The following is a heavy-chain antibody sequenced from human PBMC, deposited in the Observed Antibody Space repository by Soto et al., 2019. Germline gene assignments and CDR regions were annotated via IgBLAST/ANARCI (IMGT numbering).Heavy chain of an antibody. Sequence: GESLKISCNASGYRFTSYWIGWVRQMPGKGLEWMGIIYPGDSDTRYSPSFQGQVTISVDKSIATAYLHWSSLKASDTGMFYWANRGRQVNDVFDVWGQGTMVIV. CDR3: ANRGRQVNDVFDV. CDR2: IYPGDSDT. V-gene: IGHV5-51*01. J-gene: IGHJ3*01. CDR1: GYRFTSYW. D-gene: IGHD3-10*01.